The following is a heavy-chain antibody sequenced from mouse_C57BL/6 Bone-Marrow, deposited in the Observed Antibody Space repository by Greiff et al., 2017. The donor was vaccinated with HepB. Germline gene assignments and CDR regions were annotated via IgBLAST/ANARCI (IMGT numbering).Heavy chain of an antibody. CDR1: GYSFTGYY. Sequence: VQLQQSGPELVKPGASVKISCKASGYSFTGYYMNWVKQSPEKSLEWIGEINPSTGGTTYNQKFKAKATLTVDKSSSTAYMQLKSLTSEDSAVYYCGRSFYYYGSNYWGQGTTLTVSS. CDR2: INPSTGGT. D-gene: IGHD1-1*01. J-gene: IGHJ2*01. V-gene: IGHV1-42*01. CDR3: GRSFYYYGSNY.